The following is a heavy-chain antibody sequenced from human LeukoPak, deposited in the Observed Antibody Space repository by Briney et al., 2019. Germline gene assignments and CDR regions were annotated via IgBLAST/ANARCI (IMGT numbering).Heavy chain of an antibody. CDR1: GYTFTGYY. V-gene: IGHV1-2*02. CDR3: ARDAGGIGWEFGIAVAGTWGDWFDP. J-gene: IGHJ5*02. CDR2: INPNSGGT. Sequence: ASVKVSCKASGYTFTGYYMHWVRQAPGQGLEWMGWINPNSGGTNYAQKFQGRVTMTRDTSISTAYMELSRLRSDDTAVYYCARDAGGIGWEFGIAVAGTWGDWFDPWGQGTLVTVSS. D-gene: IGHD6-19*01.